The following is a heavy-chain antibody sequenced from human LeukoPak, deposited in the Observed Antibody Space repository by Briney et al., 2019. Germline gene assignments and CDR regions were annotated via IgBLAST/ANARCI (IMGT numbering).Heavy chain of an antibody. V-gene: IGHV4-39*01. J-gene: IGHJ4*02. Sequence: SETLSLTCTVSGGSISSSSYYWGWIRQPPGKGLEWIGSIYYSGSTYYNPSLKSRVTISVDTSKNQFSLKLSSVTAADTAVYYCARHEAHPYYDFWSGYHHYFDYWGQGTLVTVSS. CDR2: IYYSGST. D-gene: IGHD3-3*01. CDR3: ARHEAHPYYDFWSGYHHYFDY. CDR1: GGSISSSSYY.